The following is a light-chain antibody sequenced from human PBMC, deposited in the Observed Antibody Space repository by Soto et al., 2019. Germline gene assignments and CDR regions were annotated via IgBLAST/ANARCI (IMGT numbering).Light chain of an antibody. Sequence: QSVPTQPPSVSGAPGQRVTISCTGSSSNIGAGYDIHWYQQLPETAPKLLIYGNNNRPSGVPDRFSGSKSGTSASLAITGLQAEDEADYYCQSYDSSLSSVVFGGGTKLTVL. J-gene: IGLJ2*01. CDR2: GNN. CDR1: SSNIGAGYD. CDR3: QSYDSSLSSVV. V-gene: IGLV1-40*01.